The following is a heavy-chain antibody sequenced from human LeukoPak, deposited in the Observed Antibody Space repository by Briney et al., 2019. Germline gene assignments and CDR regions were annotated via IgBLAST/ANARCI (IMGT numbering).Heavy chain of an antibody. Sequence: PGGSLRLFCAASGFIFSTYAMHWVRQAPGKGLDWVAVISYDESNEYYADSVKGRFTISRDNSKNTLYLQMNSLRAEDSAVYYCARDSYGSDYWGQGTLVTGSS. CDR1: GFIFSTYA. V-gene: IGHV3-30-3*01. D-gene: IGHD3-10*01. J-gene: IGHJ4*02. CDR3: ARDSYGSDY. CDR2: ISYDESNE.